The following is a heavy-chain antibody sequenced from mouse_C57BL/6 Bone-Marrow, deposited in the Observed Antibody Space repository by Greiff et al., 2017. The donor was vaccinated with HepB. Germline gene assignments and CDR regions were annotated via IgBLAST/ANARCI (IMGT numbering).Heavy chain of an antibody. CDR1: GYTFTSYW. D-gene: IGHD1-1*01. Sequence: QVQLQQPGAELVRPGSSVKLSCKASGYTFTSYWMDWVKQRPGQGLEWIGNIYPSDSETHYNQKFKDKATLTVDKSSSTAYMQLSSLTSEDSAVYYCARGGATVVERDYYAMDYWGQGTSVTVSS. CDR3: ARGGATVVERDYYAMDY. V-gene: IGHV1-61*01. J-gene: IGHJ4*01. CDR2: IYPSDSET.